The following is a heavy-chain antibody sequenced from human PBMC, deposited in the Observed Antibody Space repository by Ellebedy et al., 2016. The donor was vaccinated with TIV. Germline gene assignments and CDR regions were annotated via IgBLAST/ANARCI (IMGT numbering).Heavy chain of an antibody. Sequence: HTGGSLRLSCATSGFTFTSHYMHWVRQVPGKGLVWVSRFKIDASSAFYTDSVKGRFTISADNAKSILYLQMNGLRAEDTAVYYCARGYNSGLDFWGQGTLVTVSS. CDR2: FKIDASSA. D-gene: IGHD5-18*01. CDR1: GFTFTSHY. V-gene: IGHV3-74*01. J-gene: IGHJ4*02. CDR3: ARGYNSGLDF.